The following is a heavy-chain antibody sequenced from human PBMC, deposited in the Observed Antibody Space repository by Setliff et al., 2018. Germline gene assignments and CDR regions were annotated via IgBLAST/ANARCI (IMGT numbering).Heavy chain of an antibody. D-gene: IGHD6-13*01. Sequence: GGSLRLSCVASGFTFGRYWMHWVRQVPGKGLLWVSRINGDGTSITYADSVKGRFVISRDNAANMLFLEMTSLRADDTAVYYCARGEPQLAAGTDWGQGTLVTVSS. V-gene: IGHV3-74*03. CDR1: GFTFGRYW. J-gene: IGHJ4*02. CDR3: ARGEPQLAAGTD. CDR2: INGDGTSI.